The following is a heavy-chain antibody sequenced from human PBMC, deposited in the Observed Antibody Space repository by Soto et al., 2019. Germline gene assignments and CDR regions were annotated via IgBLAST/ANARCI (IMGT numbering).Heavy chain of an antibody. CDR2: INHSGST. CDR1: GGSFSGYY. CDR3: ARRITMVRGVKIDY. J-gene: IGHJ4*02. Sequence: QVQLQQWGAGLLKPSETLSLTCAVYGGSFSGYYWSWIRQPPGKGLEWIGEINHSGSTNYNPSLKSRVTISVDTSKNQFSLKLSSVTAADTAVYYCARRITMVRGVKIDYWGQGTLVTVSS. V-gene: IGHV4-34*01. D-gene: IGHD3-10*01.